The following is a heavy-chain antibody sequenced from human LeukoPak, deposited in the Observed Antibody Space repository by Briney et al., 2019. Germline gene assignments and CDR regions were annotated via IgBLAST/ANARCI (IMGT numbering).Heavy chain of an antibody. Sequence: SETLSLTCAVYGGSLSGYYWSWIRQPPGKGLEWIGEINHSGSTNYNPSLKSRVTISVDTSKNQFSLKLSSVTAADTAVYYCARGTGGVYYYYGMDVWGQGTTVTVSS. D-gene: IGHD1-14*01. CDR3: ARGTGGVYYYYGMDV. CDR1: GGSLSGYY. CDR2: INHSGST. J-gene: IGHJ6*02. V-gene: IGHV4-34*01.